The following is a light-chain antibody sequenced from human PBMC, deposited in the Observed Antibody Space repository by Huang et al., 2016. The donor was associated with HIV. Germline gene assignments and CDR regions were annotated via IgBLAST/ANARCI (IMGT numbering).Light chain of an antibody. J-gene: IGKJ2*01. CDR2: AAS. V-gene: IGKV3-15*01. CDR3: QQYNKWPPEYT. CDR1: QSVNKT. Sequence: VMMSQSPATLAASPGERVTIPCGASQSVNKTLAWYQQKPGQPPRLLIYAASTRATGVPARFAGSGSGTEFTLTIDSLQSDDFAVYYCQQYNKWPPEYTFGQGTRLEIK.